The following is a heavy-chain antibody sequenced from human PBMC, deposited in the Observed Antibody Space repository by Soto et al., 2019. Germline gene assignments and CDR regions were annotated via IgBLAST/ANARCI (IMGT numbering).Heavy chain of an antibody. Sequence: EVQLVESGGGLVQPGGSLRLSCAASGFTVSSNYMSWVRQAPGKGLEWVSVIYSGGSTYYAYSVKGRFTISRDNSKNTLYLQMNSLRAEDTAVYYCASLQYLLWFGESYYFDYWGQGTLVTVSS. CDR3: ASLQYLLWFGESYYFDY. V-gene: IGHV3-66*01. CDR1: GFTVSSNY. CDR2: IYSGGST. D-gene: IGHD3-10*01. J-gene: IGHJ4*02.